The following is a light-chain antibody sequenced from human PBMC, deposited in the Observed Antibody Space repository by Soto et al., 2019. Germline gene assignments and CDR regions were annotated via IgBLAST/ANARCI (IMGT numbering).Light chain of an antibody. J-gene: IGKJ1*01. CDR1: QSNSQS. V-gene: IGKV3-20*01. CDR2: DAS. CDR3: QQYGGSPRT. Sequence: EVVLTQSPGTLSLSPGERATLSCRASQSNSQSLAWYQQRPGQSPRLLIYDASRRATGIPDRFTGSGFGTDFTLPISRLAPEDLAVYYCQQYGGSPRTFGQGTKVELK.